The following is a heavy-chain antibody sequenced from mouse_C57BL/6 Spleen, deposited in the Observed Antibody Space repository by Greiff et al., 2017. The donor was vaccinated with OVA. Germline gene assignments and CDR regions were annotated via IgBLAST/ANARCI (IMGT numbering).Heavy chain of an antibody. CDR2: IYPRDGST. D-gene: IGHD2-3*01. CDR3: ARKGGYYPYYFDY. V-gene: IGHV1-78*01. CDR1: GYTFTDYT. J-gene: IGHJ2*01. Sequence: QVQLQQSDAELVKPGASVKISCKVSGYTFTDYTIHWMKQRPEQGLEWIGYIYPRDGSTNYNEKFKGKATLTADKSSSTAYMQLNSLTSEDSAVYFCARKGGYYPYYFDYWGQGTTLTVSS.